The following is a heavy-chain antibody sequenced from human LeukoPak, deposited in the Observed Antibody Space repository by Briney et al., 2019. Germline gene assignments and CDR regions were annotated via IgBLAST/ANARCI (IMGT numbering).Heavy chain of an antibody. CDR1: GFTVSSNY. D-gene: IGHD5-24*01. J-gene: IGHJ4*02. Sequence: GGSLRLSCAASGFTVSSNYMSWVRQAPGKGLEWVSIIYSGGSTYYADSVKGRFTISRDNSKNTLYLQMNSLRAEDTAVYYCARVPFSGYNKSWGQGTLVTVSS. CDR2: IYSGGST. CDR3: ARVPFSGYNKS. V-gene: IGHV3-53*01.